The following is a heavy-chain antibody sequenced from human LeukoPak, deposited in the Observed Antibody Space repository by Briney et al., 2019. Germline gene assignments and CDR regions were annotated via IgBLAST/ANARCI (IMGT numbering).Heavy chain of an antibody. CDR3: ARVGGHCTSTSCPPPDY. CDR1: GFTFSSYN. J-gene: IGHJ4*02. V-gene: IGHV3-21*01. D-gene: IGHD2-2*01. CDR2: IDSSSRYI. Sequence: PGGSLRLSCAASGFTFSSYNMDWVRQAPGKGLEWVSFIDSSSRYIYQADSVKGRFTIPRDNAKSSVFLQMNSLRAEDTAVYYCARVGGHCTSTSCPPPDYWGQGTPVTVSS.